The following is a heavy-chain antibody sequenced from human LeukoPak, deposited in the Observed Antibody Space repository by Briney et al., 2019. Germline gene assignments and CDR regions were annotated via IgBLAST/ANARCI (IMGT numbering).Heavy chain of an antibody. Sequence: GGSLRLSCSASASTFSSYAMHCVRQAPGKGLEYVSSISSNGGRTYYADSVKGRFTISRDNSKNTLYLQMSSLRAEDTAVYYCVKGFDTAMAYFDYWGQGTLVTVSS. J-gene: IGHJ4*02. CDR2: ISSNGGRT. V-gene: IGHV3-64D*09. CDR3: VKGFDTAMAYFDY. CDR1: ASTFSSYA. D-gene: IGHD5-18*01.